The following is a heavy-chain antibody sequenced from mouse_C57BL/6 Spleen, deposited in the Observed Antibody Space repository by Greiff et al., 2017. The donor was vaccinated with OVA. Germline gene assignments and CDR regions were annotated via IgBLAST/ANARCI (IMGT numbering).Heavy chain of an antibody. V-gene: IGHV5-9-1*02. CDR1: GFTFSSYA. D-gene: IGHD1-1*01. Sequence: EVKLVESGEGLVKPGGSLKLSCAASGFTFSSYAMSWVRQTPEKRLEWVAYISSGGDYIYYADTVKGRFTISRDNARNTLYLQMSSLKSEDTAMYYCTREGITTVVAPFAYWGQGTLVTVSA. J-gene: IGHJ3*01. CDR2: ISSGGDYI. CDR3: TREGITTVVAPFAY.